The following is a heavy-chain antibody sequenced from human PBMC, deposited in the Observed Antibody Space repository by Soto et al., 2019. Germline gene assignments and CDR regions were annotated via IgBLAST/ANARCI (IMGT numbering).Heavy chain of an antibody. CDR2: ISSSGSTV. CDR3: ARVRGTGSLDFDC. Sequence: GSLQLSRAASGFTFSSYEMNWVRPAPGKGSEWVSYISSSGSTVFYADSVKGRFTISRDNAKDSLVLQMNSLRAEDTAVYYCARVRGTGSLDFDCWGQGTLVTVSS. V-gene: IGHV3-48*03. CDR1: GFTFSSYE. J-gene: IGHJ4*02. D-gene: IGHD1-1*01.